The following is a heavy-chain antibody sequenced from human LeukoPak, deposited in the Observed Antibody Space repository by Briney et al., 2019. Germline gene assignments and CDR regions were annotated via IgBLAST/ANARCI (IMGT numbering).Heavy chain of an antibody. CDR1: GFIFDDYA. J-gene: IGHJ4*02. CDR3: ASKWFCGGDCYYQIDF. V-gene: IGHV3-9*01. CDR2: ITWGRDNL. Sequence: PGGSLRLSCAVSGFIFDDYAMHWVRQAPGKGLEWVSGITWGRDNLAYAASVKGRFTISRDNSKNTLFLQMNSLRPEDTAVYYCASKWFCGGDCYYQIDFWGQGTLVTVSS. D-gene: IGHD2-21*02.